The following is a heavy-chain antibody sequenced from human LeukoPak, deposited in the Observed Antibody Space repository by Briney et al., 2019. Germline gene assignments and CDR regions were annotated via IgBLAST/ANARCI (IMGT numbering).Heavy chain of an antibody. CDR2: ISGSGGST. D-gene: IGHD2-15*01. J-gene: IGHJ6*03. CDR1: GFTFSDYY. Sequence: GGSLRLSCAASGFTFSDYYMTWIRQAPGKGLEWVSAISGSGGSTYYADSVKGRFTISRDNSKNTLYLQMNSLRAEDTAVYYCAKFLGYCSGGSCPDYYYYYMDVWGKGTTVTISS. V-gene: IGHV3-23*01. CDR3: AKFLGYCSGGSCPDYYYYYMDV.